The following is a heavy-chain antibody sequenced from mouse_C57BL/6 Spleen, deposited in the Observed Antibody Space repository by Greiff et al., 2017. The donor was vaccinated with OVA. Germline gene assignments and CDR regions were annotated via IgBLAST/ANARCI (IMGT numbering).Heavy chain of an antibody. CDR1: GYTFTDYY. CDR2: INPYNGGT. Sequence: VQLQQSGPVLVKPGASVKMSCKASGYTFTDYYMNWVKQSHGKSLEWIGVINPYNGGTSYNQKFKGKATLTVDKSSSTAYMELNSLTSEDSAVYYCARGEVYYGNYEGYYYAMDYWGQGTSVTVSS. J-gene: IGHJ4*01. D-gene: IGHD2-1*01. CDR3: ARGEVYYGNYEGYYYAMDY. V-gene: IGHV1-19*01.